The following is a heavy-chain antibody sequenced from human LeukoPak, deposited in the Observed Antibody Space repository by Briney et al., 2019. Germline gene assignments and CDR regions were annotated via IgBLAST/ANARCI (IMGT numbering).Heavy chain of an antibody. CDR2: IYSGGST. CDR3: ASRRPGSYPEFDY. Sequence: PGGSLRLSCAASGFTVSSNYMSWVRQAPGKGLEWVSVIYSGGSTYYADSVKGRFTISRDNSKNTLYPQMNSLRAEDTAVYYCASRRPGSYPEFDYWGQGTLVTVSS. V-gene: IGHV3-53*01. D-gene: IGHD3-10*01. J-gene: IGHJ4*02. CDR1: GFTVSSNY.